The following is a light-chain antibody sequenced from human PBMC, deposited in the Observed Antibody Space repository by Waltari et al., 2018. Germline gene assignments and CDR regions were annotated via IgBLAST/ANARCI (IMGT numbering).Light chain of an antibody. CDR1: SSDVGAYDC. Sequence: QSALTQPASVSGSPGQSITISCTGTSSDVGAYDCVSWYQQFPGKAPKLLISQVTNRPSGVSNRFSGSKSANTASLTISGLQAEDEAHYFCSSHTTTNTYVFGTGTKVTVL. J-gene: IGLJ1*01. V-gene: IGLV2-14*01. CDR2: QVT. CDR3: SSHTTTNTYV.